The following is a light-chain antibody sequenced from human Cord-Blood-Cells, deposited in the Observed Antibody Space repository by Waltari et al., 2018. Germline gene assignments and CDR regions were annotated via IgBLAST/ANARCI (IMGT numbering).Light chain of an antibody. Sequence: QSALTQPASVSGSPGQSITISCTGTSSDVGSYNLVSWYQQHPGKDPKLKIYEGSKRPSGVSNRFSGSKSGNTASLTISGLQAEDEADYYCCSYAGSSTWVFGGGTKLTVL. CDR1: SSDVGSYNL. CDR2: EGS. J-gene: IGLJ3*02. V-gene: IGLV2-23*01. CDR3: CSYAGSSTWV.